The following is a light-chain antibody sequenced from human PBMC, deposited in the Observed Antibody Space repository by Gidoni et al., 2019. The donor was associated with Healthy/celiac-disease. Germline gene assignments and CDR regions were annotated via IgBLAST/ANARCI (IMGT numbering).Light chain of an antibody. J-gene: IGKJ1*01. CDR1: QSISSW. V-gene: IGKV1-5*03. CDR2: KAS. Sequence: DIQMTQSPSTLSASVGDRVTITCRASQSISSWLAWYQQKPGKAPKLLIYKASSLESGVPSRFSGSGSGTEFTLTISSLQPDDFATYYCQQYNSYPVTXGXGTKVEIK. CDR3: QQYNSYPVT.